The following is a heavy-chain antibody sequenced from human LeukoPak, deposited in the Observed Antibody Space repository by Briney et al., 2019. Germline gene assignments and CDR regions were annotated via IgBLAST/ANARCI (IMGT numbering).Heavy chain of an antibody. V-gene: IGHV3-43*02. CDR1: GFTFDDYA. CDR3: ARQVGAKPYFDY. D-gene: IGHD1-26*01. J-gene: IGHJ4*02. CDR2: ISGDGGST. Sequence: PGGSLRLSCAAPGFTFDDYAMHWVRQAPGKGLEWVSLISGDGGSTYYADSVKGRFTISRDNSKNSLYLQMNSLRTEDTALYYCARQVGAKPYFDYWGQGTLVTVSS.